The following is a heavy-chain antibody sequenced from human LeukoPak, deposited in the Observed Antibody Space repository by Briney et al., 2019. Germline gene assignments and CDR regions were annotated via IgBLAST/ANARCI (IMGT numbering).Heavy chain of an antibody. CDR3: ARVYYDSSGLSVGAFDI. V-gene: IGHV3-33*08. CDR1: GFRFNIYD. J-gene: IGHJ3*02. Sequence: GGSLRLSCAASGFRFNIYDMHWVRQAPGKGLEWVAVIWYDGSNKYYADSVKGRFTISRDNSKNTLYLQMNSLRAEDTAVYYCARVYYDSSGLSVGAFDIWGQGTMVTVSS. CDR2: IWYDGSNK. D-gene: IGHD3-22*01.